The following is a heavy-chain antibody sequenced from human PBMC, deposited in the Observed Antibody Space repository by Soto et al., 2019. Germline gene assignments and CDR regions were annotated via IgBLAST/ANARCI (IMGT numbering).Heavy chain of an antibody. CDR3: ARRKERSGPHYFDY. Sequence: ASVKVSCKASGYTFTTYDISWVRQATGQGLGWMGWMNPYSGNTGYAQKFQGRVTVTRNTSISTVYMELSGLRPDDTAVYYCARRKERSGPHYFDYWGQGSQVTVS. CDR1: GYTFTTYD. J-gene: IGHJ4*02. V-gene: IGHV1-8*01. CDR2: MNPYSGNT. D-gene: IGHD6-25*01.